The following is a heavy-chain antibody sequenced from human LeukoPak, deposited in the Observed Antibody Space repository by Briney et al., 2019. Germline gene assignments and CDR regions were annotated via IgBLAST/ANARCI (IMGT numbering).Heavy chain of an antibody. V-gene: IGHV4-34*01. CDR2: INHSGST. D-gene: IGHD3-16*01. CDR3: ARQRALGGGVADY. J-gene: IGHJ4*02. Sequence: RPSETLSLTCAVYGGSFSGYYWSWIRQPPGKGLEWIGEINHSGSTNYTPSLKSRVTISVDTSKNQFSLELSSVTAADTAVYYCARQRALGGGVADYWGQGTLVTVSS. CDR1: GGSFSGYY.